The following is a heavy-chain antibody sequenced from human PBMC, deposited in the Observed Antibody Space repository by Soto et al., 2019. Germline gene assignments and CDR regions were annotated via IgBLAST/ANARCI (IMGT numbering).Heavy chain of an antibody. Sequence: SETLSLTCTVSGGSISSSSYYWGWIRQPPGKGLEWIGSIYYSGSTYYNPSLKSRVTISVDTSKNQFSLKLSSVTAADTAVYYCAIIKHPGAFDIWGQGTMVTVSS. CDR2: IYYSGST. CDR3: AIIKHPGAFDI. J-gene: IGHJ3*02. V-gene: IGHV4-39*01. CDR1: GGSISSSSYY.